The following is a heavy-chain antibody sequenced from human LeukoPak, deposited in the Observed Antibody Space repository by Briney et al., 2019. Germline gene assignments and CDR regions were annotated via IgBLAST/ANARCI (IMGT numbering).Heavy chain of an antibody. Sequence: ASVKVSCKTSGYSFTDYYMHWVRQAPGQGLEWMGWINPNSGGTSSAQKFQGRVTMTRDTSVTTVYMEMSWLTSDDTAIYYCARADRLHGGPYLIGPWGQGTLVTVSS. CDR1: GYSFTDYY. CDR3: ARADRLHGGPYLIGP. CDR2: INPNSGGT. V-gene: IGHV1-2*02. D-gene: IGHD2-21*01. J-gene: IGHJ5*02.